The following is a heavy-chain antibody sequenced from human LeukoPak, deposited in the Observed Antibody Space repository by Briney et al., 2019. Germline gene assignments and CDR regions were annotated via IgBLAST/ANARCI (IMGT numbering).Heavy chain of an antibody. Sequence: GGSLRLSCAASGFTVSSNYMSWVRQAPGKGLEWVSVIYSGGSTYYADSVKGRFTISRDNSKNTLYLQMNSLRAEDTAVYYCARDSSYGSGSPYYFDYWGQGTLVTVSS. CDR2: IYSGGST. D-gene: IGHD3-10*01. CDR1: GFTVSSNY. CDR3: ARDSSYGSGSPYYFDY. V-gene: IGHV3-66*01. J-gene: IGHJ4*02.